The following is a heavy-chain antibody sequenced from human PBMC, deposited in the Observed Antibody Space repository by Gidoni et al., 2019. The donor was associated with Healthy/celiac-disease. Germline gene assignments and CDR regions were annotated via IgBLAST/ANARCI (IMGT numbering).Heavy chain of an antibody. CDR2: ISYDGSNK. Sequence: QVQLVESGGGVVQPGRSLRLSCAASGFTFSSYAMHCVRQAPGKGLEWVAVISYDGSNKYYADSVKGRFTISRNNSKNTLYLQMNSLRAEDTAVYYCARDVRYCSSTSCYKPYYYYYMDVWGKGTTVTVSS. V-gene: IGHV3-30*01. CDR1: GFTFSSYA. J-gene: IGHJ6*03. D-gene: IGHD2-2*02. CDR3: ARDVRYCSSTSCYKPYYYYYMDV.